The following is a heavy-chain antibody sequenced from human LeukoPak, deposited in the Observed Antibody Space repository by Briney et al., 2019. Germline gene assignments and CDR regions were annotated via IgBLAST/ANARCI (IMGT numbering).Heavy chain of an antibody. CDR2: ISGSGGST. V-gene: IGHV3-23*01. J-gene: IGHJ4*02. CDR1: GFTFSSYA. D-gene: IGHD3-22*01. Sequence: SGGSLRLSCAASGFTFSSYAMSWVRQAPGKGLEWVSAISGSGGSTYYADSVKGRFTISRDNSKNTLYLQMNSLRAEDTAVYYCAKVYDSSGYLNPHYFDYWGQGTLVTVSS. CDR3: AKVYDSSGYLNPHYFDY.